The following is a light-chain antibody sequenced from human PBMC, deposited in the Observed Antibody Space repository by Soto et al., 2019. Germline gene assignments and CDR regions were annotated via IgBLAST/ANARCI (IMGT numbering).Light chain of an antibody. Sequence: IQMTQSPSSLSASVGARVTINCRASQRSRSHLNWDQQKTGKAPTLLIYAASSLQSGVPSRFSGSGSGTDFTLTISSLQPEDFATYYCQQSYSTPWTFGQGTKVEIK. J-gene: IGKJ1*01. CDR2: AAS. CDR3: QQSYSTPWT. V-gene: IGKV1-39*01. CDR1: QRSRSH.